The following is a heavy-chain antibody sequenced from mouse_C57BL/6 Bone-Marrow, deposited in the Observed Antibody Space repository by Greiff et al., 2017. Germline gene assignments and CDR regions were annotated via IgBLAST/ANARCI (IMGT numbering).Heavy chain of an antibody. J-gene: IGHJ4*01. CDR3: ASPPYYYGSSYAYYYAMDY. V-gene: IGHV1-9*01. D-gene: IGHD1-1*01. CDR2: ILPGSGST. Sequence: VMLVESGAELMKPGASVKLSCKATGYTFTGYWIEWVKQRPGHGLEWIGEILPGSGSTNYNEKFKGKATFTADTSSNTAYMQLSSLTTEDSAIYYCASPPYYYGSSYAYYYAMDYWGQGTSVTVSS. CDR1: GYTFTGYW.